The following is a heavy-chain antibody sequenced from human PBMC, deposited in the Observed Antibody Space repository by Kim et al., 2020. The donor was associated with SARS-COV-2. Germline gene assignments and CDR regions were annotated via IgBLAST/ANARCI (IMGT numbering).Heavy chain of an antibody. D-gene: IGHD6-13*01. CDR3: ARDGSSSWSTEPRGDAFDI. V-gene: IGHV3-30-3*01. J-gene: IGHJ3*02. CDR1: GFTFSNYA. CDR2: ISYDGSNK. Sequence: GGSLRLSCAASGFTFSNYAMHWVRQAPGKGLEWVAVISYDGSNKYYADSVKGRFTISRDNSKNTLYLQMNSLRAEDTAVYYCARDGSSSWSTEPRGDAFDIWGQGTMVTVSS.